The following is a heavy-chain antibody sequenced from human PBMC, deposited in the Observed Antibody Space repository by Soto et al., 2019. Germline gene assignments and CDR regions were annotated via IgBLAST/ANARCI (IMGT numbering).Heavy chain of an antibody. V-gene: IGHV3-23*01. CDR1: GFTFSSYA. J-gene: IGHJ4*02. CDR3: AKLSETRIAAPHDY. CDR2: ISGSGGST. Sequence: GGSLRLSCVASGFTFSSYAMSWVRQAPGKGLEWVSAISGSGGSTYYADSVKGRFTISRDNSKNTLYLQMNSLRAEDTAVYYCAKLSETRIAAPHDYWGQGTLVTVSS. D-gene: IGHD6-6*01.